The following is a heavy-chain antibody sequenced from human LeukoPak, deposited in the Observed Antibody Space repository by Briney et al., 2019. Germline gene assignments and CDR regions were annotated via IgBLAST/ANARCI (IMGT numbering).Heavy chain of an antibody. J-gene: IGHJ5*02. CDR3: ARAPNYDFWSGTLGDWFDP. CDR2: ISYDGSNK. V-gene: IGHV3-30-3*01. D-gene: IGHD3-3*01. Sequence: PGRSLRLSCAASGFTFSSYAMHWVRQAPGKGLEWVAVISYDGSNKYYADSVKGRFTISRDNSKNTLYLQMNSLRAEDTAVYYCARAPNYDFWSGTLGDWFDPWGQGTLVTVSS. CDR1: GFTFSSYA.